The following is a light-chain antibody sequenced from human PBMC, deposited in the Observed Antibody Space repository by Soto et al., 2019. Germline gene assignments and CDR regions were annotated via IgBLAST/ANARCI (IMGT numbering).Light chain of an antibody. CDR2: GAS. J-gene: IGKJ4*01. CDR1: QSVSRNY. CDR3: QQYGSTPLT. Sequence: EIGLTQSPGTLSLSPGGRATLSCRASQSVSRNYVAWYQQKPGQAPRFLIYGASSRASGIPDRFSGSGSGADFTLSITRLEPEDFALYYCQQYGSTPLTFGGGTKVDIK. V-gene: IGKV3-20*01.